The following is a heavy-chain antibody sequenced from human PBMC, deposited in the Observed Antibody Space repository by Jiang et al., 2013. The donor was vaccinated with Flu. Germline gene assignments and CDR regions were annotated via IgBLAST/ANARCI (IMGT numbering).Heavy chain of an antibody. V-gene: IGHV1-46*01. CDR3: ARDIVVVVAATGYYAFDI. Sequence: GAEVKKPGASVKVSCKASGYTFTSYYMHWVRQAPGQGLEWMGIINPSGGSTSYAQKFQGRVTMTRDTSTSTVYMELSSLRSEDTAVYYCARDIVVVVAATGYYAFDIWGQGTMVTVSS. J-gene: IGHJ3*02. CDR1: GYTFTSYY. D-gene: IGHD2-15*01. CDR2: INPSGGST.